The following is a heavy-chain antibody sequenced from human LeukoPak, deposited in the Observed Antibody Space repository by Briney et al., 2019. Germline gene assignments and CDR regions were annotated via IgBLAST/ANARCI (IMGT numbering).Heavy chain of an antibody. D-gene: IGHD6-19*01. CDR3: ARFSSGWLYYFDY. CDR2: IYYSGST. J-gene: IGHJ4*02. Sequence: PSETPSLTCTVSGGSISSYYWSWIRQPPGKGLEWIGYIYYSGSTNYNPSLKSRVTISVDTSKNQFSLKLSSVTAADTAVYYCARFSSGWLYYFDYWGQGTLVTVSS. V-gene: IGHV4-59*01. CDR1: GGSISSYY.